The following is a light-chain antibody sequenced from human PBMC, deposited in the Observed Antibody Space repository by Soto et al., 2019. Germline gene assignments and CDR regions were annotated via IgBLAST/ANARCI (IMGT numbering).Light chain of an antibody. V-gene: IGKV3-20*01. CDR3: QHYGYPQWT. Sequence: IVLTQSPGTLSLSPGERATLSCRASQTGSNSYLAWYQQKSGQAPRLLIYGVSTRATGIPDMFSGSGSGTEFALTISRLEPEDFAVYICQHYGYPQWTFGPGTKVEIK. CDR2: GVS. CDR1: QTGSNSY. J-gene: IGKJ1*01.